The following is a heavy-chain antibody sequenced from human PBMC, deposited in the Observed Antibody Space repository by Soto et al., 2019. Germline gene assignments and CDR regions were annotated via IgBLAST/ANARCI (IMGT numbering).Heavy chain of an antibody. CDR3: ARSLPGGTVLYMDI. V-gene: IGHV4-31*03. D-gene: IGHD1-26*01. J-gene: IGHJ6*03. CDR2: IYYSGTA. Sequence: QLQLRESGPGLVQPAQTLSLTCTVAGGSITGGFSYWTWVRQHPGKGLEWVGHIYYSGTAYYNPSLKSRVALSVDPSQNRFSLKLSSVTAADTAIYFCARSLPGGTVLYMDIWGEGTTVTVSS. CDR1: GGSITGGFSY.